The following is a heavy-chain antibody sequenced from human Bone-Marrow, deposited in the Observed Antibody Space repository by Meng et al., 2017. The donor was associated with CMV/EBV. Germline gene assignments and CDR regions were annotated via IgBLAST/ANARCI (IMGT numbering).Heavy chain of an antibody. J-gene: IGHJ4*02. CDR2: IKQDGSEK. CDR1: GFTFSSYW. D-gene: IGHD2-2*02. CDR3: ARDRRGCSSTSCYTRPDFDY. V-gene: IGHV3-7*01. Sequence: GGSLRLSCAASGFTFSSYWMSWVRQAPGKGLEWAANIKQDGSEKYYVDSVKGRFTISRDNAKNSLYLQMNSLRAEDTAVYYCARDRRGCSSTSCYTRPDFDYWGQGTLVTVSS.